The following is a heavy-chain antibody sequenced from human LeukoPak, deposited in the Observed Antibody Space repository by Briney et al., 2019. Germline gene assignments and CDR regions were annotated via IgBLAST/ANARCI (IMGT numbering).Heavy chain of an antibody. Sequence: GGSLRLSCAASGFTFSSYAMSWVRQAPRKGLEWVSAISGSGGSTYYADSVKGRFTISRDNSKNTLYLQMNSLRAEDTAVYYCAAAIYDSSYYWGQGTLVTVSS. CDR2: ISGSGGST. D-gene: IGHD3-22*01. V-gene: IGHV3-23*01. J-gene: IGHJ4*02. CDR3: AAAIYDSSYY. CDR1: GFTFSSYA.